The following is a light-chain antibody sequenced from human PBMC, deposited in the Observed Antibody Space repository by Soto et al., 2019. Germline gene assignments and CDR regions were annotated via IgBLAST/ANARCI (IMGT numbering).Light chain of an antibody. CDR2: LGS. V-gene: IGKV2-28*01. CDR3: MQALQTPT. J-gene: IGKJ1*01. CDR1: QSLLHSNGYNY. Sequence: DIVMTHSPLSLPVTPGEPASISCSSSQSLLHSNGYNYLDWYLQKPGQSPQLLIYLGSNRASGVPDRFSGSGSATDFTLKISRVAAEDVGVYYCMQALQTPTFGQGTKVDIK.